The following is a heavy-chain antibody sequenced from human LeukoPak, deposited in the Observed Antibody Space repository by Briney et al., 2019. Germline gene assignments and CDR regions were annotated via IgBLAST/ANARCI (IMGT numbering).Heavy chain of an antibody. V-gene: IGHV3-43*01. CDR1: GFTFDDYT. Sequence: GGSLRLSCAASGFTFDDYTMHWVRHAPGKGLEWASLISWDGGSTFFADSVKGRFTISRDNSKNSLYLQMNTLRTENTPLYHCAKDHDVWSGYPDDWGQGTLVTVSS. J-gene: IGHJ4*02. CDR3: AKDHDVWSGYPDD. D-gene: IGHD3-3*01. CDR2: ISWDGGST.